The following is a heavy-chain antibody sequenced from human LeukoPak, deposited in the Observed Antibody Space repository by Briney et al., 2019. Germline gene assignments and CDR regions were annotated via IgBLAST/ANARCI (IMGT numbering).Heavy chain of an antibody. CDR1: GFTFGDYA. CDR3: AKATYSTSPGYYFDY. D-gene: IGHD6-6*01. Sequence: QTGGSLRLSCAASGFTFGDYAMHWVRQAPGKGLEWVSGISWNSGSIAYADSVKGRFTISRDNAKNSLYLQMNSLRAEDTAFYYCAKATYSTSPGYYFDYWGQGTLVTVSS. V-gene: IGHV3-9*01. CDR2: ISWNSGSI. J-gene: IGHJ4*02.